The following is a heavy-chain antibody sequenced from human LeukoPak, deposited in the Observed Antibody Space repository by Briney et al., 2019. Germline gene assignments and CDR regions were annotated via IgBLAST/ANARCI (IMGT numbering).Heavy chain of an antibody. CDR3: ARDSTGYGYEEWS. CDR2: INSDGSST. Sequence: PGGSLRLSCAASGFTFSSYSMNWVRQAPGKGLVWVSRINSDGSSTSYADSVKGRFTISRDNAKNSLYLQMNSLRAEDTALYYCARDSTGYGYEEWSWGQGTLVTVSS. V-gene: IGHV3-74*01. J-gene: IGHJ5*02. D-gene: IGHD5-18*01. CDR1: GFTFSSYS.